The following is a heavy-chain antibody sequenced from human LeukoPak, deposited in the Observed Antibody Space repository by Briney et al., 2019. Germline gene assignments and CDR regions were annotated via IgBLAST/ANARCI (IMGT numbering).Heavy chain of an antibody. D-gene: IGHD1-26*01. J-gene: IGHJ4*02. CDR3: ARVGGIVGATDYFDY. V-gene: IGHV4-59*01. CDR1: GGSMSRYF. Sequence: PSETLSLTCTVSGGSMSRYFWSWIRQPPGKGLERIGYIYYSGSTNYNPSLKSRVTISVDTSKNQFSLKLSSVTAADTAVYYCARVGGIVGATDYFDYWGQGTLVTVSS. CDR2: IYYSGST.